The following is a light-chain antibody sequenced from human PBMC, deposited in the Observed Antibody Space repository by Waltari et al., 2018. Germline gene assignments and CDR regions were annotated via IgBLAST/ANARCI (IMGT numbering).Light chain of an antibody. CDR2: DAS. CDR1: QSVGTY. CDR3: QQRRNWPLT. J-gene: IGKJ4*01. V-gene: IGKV3-11*01. Sequence: IVLTPSPALPSFSPGERATLSCRASQSVGTYLAWYQQRPGQSPRLLLYDASYRATGIPARFSGSGSETDFTLTIRSLQPEGFAVYYCQQRRNWPLTFGGGTRVQI.